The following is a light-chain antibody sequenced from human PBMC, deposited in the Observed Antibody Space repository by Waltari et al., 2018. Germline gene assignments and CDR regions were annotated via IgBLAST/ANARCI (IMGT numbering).Light chain of an antibody. Sequence: QSALTQPASVSGSPGQSITISCTGTRSDVGNYNLFPWYQQHPGKAPKLMIYDVSKRPSGVSYRFSGSKSGNTASLTISGLQAEDEADYYCCSYAGSSTWVFGGGTKLTVL. V-gene: IGLV2-23*02. CDR3: CSYAGSSTWV. CDR1: RSDVGNYNL. J-gene: IGLJ3*02. CDR2: DVS.